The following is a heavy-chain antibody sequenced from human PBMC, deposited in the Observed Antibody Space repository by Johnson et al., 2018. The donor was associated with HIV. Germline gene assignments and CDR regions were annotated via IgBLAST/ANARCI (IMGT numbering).Heavy chain of an antibody. CDR1: GFTFDDYG. D-gene: IGHD3-10*01. V-gene: IGHV3-20*04. Sequence: VQLVESGGGLVQPGRSLRLSCAASGFTFDDYGMSWVRQPPGTGLEWVSGLNWNAGSTGYADSVKGRFTISRDNAKNSLHLQMNSLRAEDTALYYCARDGRFGNLHAFDIWGQGTMVTVSS. J-gene: IGHJ3*02. CDR2: LNWNAGST. CDR3: ARDGRFGNLHAFDI.